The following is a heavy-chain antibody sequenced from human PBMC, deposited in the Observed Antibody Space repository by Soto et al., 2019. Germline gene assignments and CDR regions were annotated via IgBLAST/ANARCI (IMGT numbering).Heavy chain of an antibody. CDR1: GFTFGDYA. V-gene: IGHV3-49*04. Sequence: PGGSLRLSCTASGFTFGDYALSWVRQAPGKGLEWVGFIRSKVYGGTTEYAASVKGRFTISRDDSKSIAYLQMNSLKTEDTAVYYCTRDRGDFWSGYYTGVWYFDLWGRGTLVTVSS. J-gene: IGHJ2*01. D-gene: IGHD3-3*01. CDR3: TRDRGDFWSGYYTGVWYFDL. CDR2: IRSKVYGGTT.